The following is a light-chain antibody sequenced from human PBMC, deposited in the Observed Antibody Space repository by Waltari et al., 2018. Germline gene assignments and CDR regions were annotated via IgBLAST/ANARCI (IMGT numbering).Light chain of an antibody. CDR1: SSAVGGYNY. CDR2: DVS. Sequence: QSALTQPRSVSGSPGQSVTISCTGTSSAVGGYNYVSWYQPHPGKAPKLMIYDVSKRPSGVPDRFSGSKSGNTASLTISGLQAEDEADYYCCSYAGSYTPVVFGGGTKLTVL. V-gene: IGLV2-11*01. CDR3: CSYAGSYTPVV. J-gene: IGLJ2*01.